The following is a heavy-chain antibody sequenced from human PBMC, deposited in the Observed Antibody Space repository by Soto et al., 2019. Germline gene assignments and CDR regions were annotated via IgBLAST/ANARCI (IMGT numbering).Heavy chain of an antibody. J-gene: IGHJ6*02. Sequence: TGGSLRLSCAASGFTFSSYAMSWVRQAPGKGLEWVSAISGSGGSTYYADSVKGRFTISRDNSKNTLYLQMNSLRAEGTAVYYCAKASGGSYFNYGMDVWGQGTTVTVSS. CDR2: ISGSGGST. V-gene: IGHV3-23*01. D-gene: IGHD1-26*01. CDR1: GFTFSSYA. CDR3: AKASGGSYFNYGMDV.